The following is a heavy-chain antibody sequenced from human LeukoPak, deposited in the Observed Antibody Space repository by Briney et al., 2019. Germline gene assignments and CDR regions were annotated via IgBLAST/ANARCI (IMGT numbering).Heavy chain of an antibody. CDR1: GFTFSSCW. CDR3: AKRGVVVRVILIGFHKEAYYFDS. Sequence: PGASLRLSCAASGFTFSSCWMTWVRQAPGKGLEWVSSISSSSSYIYYADSVKGRFTISRDNPKNTLYLQMNSLRAEDTAVYFCAKRGVVVRVILIGFHKEAYYFDSWGQGALVSVSS. J-gene: IGHJ4*02. V-gene: IGHV3-21*04. D-gene: IGHD3-10*01. CDR2: ISSSSSYI.